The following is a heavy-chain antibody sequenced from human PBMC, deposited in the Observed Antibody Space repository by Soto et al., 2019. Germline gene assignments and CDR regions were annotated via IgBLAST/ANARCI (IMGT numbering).Heavy chain of an antibody. V-gene: IGHV4-61*01. CDR2: IYYSGST. D-gene: IGHD2-2*01. CDR3: ARDRTVPPGGMDV. J-gene: IGHJ6*02. Sequence: QVQLQESGPGLVKPSETLSLTCTVSGGSVSSANYYWSWIRQPPGKGLEWIGYIYYSGSTTYTPSLKSRVTISVDTSKNQLSLKLSSVTAADTAVYYCARDRTVPPGGMDVWGQGTTVTVSS. CDR1: GGSVSSANYY.